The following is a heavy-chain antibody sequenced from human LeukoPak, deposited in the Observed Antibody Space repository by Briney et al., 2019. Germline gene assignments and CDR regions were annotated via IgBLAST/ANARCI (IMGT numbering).Heavy chain of an antibody. CDR3: ARRVGAFYD. CDR2: IYYTGST. V-gene: IGHV4-59*01. Sequence: SETLSLTCTVSGGSISSYYWSWIRQPPGKGLEWIGYIYYTGSTNYNPSLKSRVTISVDTSKNQFSLKLSSVTAADTAVYFCARRVGAFYDWGQGTLVTVSA. D-gene: IGHD1-26*01. CDR1: GGSISSYY. J-gene: IGHJ4*02.